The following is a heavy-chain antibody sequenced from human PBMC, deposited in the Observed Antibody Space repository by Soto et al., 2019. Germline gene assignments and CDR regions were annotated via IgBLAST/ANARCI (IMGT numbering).Heavy chain of an antibody. CDR3: ATVFEH. J-gene: IGHJ4*02. CDR1: GITFSGYW. V-gene: IGHV3-74*01. Sequence: EVQLVESGGGSVQPGASLRLSCVASGITFSGYWMHWVRQVPGKGLVWVARVDSDGSGTSYADSVKGRFTISRDNAKNTLYLQMNSLRVEDTAMYYCATVFEHWGQGIPVTVSS. CDR2: VDSDGSGT.